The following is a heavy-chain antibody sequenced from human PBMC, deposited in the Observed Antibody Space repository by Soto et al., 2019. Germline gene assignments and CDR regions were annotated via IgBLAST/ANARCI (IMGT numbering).Heavy chain of an antibody. D-gene: IGHD4-17*01. CDR2: ISAYNGNT. CDR1: GYTFTSYG. J-gene: IGHJ6*03. Sequence: ASVKVSCKASGYTFTSYGISWVRQAPGQGLEWMGWISAYNGNTNYAQKLQGRVTMTTDTSTSTAYMELRSLRSDDTAVYYCARGRGYGDYITYYYYMDVWGKGTTVTVSS. V-gene: IGHV1-18*01. CDR3: ARGRGYGDYITYYYYMDV.